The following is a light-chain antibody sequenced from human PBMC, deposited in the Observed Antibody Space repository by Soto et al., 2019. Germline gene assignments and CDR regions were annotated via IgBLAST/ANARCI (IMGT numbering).Light chain of an antibody. CDR3: QHYNSYSEA. V-gene: IGKV1-5*03. CDR1: QTISSW. Sequence: DIQMTQSPSSVSASVGDRVTITCRASQTISSWLAWYQQKPGKAPKLLIYKASTLKSGVPSRFSGSGSGTEFTLTISSLQPDDFVTYYCQHYNSYSEAFGQGTKVDI. J-gene: IGKJ1*01. CDR2: KAS.